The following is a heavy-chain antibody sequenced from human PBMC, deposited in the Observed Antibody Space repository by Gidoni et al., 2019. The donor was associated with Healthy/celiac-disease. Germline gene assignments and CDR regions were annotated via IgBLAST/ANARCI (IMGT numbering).Heavy chain of an antibody. CDR3: ARVIGYCSSTSCYNLDYYYYGMDV. J-gene: IGHJ6*02. CDR2: IYYSGST. CDR1: GGSISSYY. V-gene: IGHV4-59*01. D-gene: IGHD2-2*02. Sequence: QVQLQESGPGLVKPSETLSLTCTVSGGSISSYYWSWIRQPPGKGLEWIGYIYYSGSTNYNPSLKSRVTISVDTSKNQFSLKLSSVTAADTAVYYCARVIGYCSSTSCYNLDYYYYGMDVWGQGTTVTVSS.